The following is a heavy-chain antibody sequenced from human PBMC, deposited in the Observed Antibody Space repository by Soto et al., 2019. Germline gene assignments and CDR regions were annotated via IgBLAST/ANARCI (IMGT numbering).Heavy chain of an antibody. J-gene: IGHJ4*02. D-gene: IGHD3-3*01. CDR3: AKVGFLEWLLLYPYYFDY. CDR2: ISGSGGST. V-gene: IGHV3-23*01. Sequence: GGSLRLSCEASGFTFSSYAMSWVRQAPGKGLEWVSAISGSGGSTYYADSVKGRFTISRDNSKNTLYLQMNSLRAEDTAVYYCAKVGFLEWLLLYPYYFDYWGQGTLVTVSS. CDR1: GFTFSSYA.